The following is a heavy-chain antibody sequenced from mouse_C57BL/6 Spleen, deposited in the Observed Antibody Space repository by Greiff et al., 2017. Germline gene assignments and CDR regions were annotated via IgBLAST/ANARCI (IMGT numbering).Heavy chain of an antibody. Sequence: VKLMESGPGLVQPSQSLSITCTVSGFSLTSYGVHWVRQSPGKGLEWLGVIWSGGSTDYNAAFISRLSISKDNSKSQVFFKMNSLQADDTAIYYCASLLPFAYWGQGTLVTVSA. D-gene: IGHD2-1*01. J-gene: IGHJ3*01. CDR3: ASLLPFAY. CDR2: IWSGGST. V-gene: IGHV2-2*01. CDR1: GFSLTSYG.